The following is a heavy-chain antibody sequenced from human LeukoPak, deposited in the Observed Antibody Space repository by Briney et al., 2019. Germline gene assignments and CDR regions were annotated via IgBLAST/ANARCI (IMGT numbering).Heavy chain of an antibody. V-gene: IGHV1-69*05. CDR3: ARSPSTKGAMVAYFDY. CDR1: GGTFSGYA. J-gene: IGHJ4*02. D-gene: IGHD5-18*01. Sequence: SVKVSCKASGGTFSGYAISWVRQAPGQGLEWMGGIIPIFGTANYAQKFQGRVTITTDESTSTAYMELSSLRSEDTAVYYCARSPSTKGAMVAYFDYWGQGTLVTVSS. CDR2: IIPIFGTA.